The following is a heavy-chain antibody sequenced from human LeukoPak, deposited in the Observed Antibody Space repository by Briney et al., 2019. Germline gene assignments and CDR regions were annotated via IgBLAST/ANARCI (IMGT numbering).Heavy chain of an antibody. CDR2: ISYDGSNK. D-gene: IGHD5-12*01. V-gene: IGHV3-30*04. Sequence: PGWSLRLSCAASGFTFSNYAMHWVRQAPGKGLEWVAVISYDGSNKFDADSVKGRFTISRDNSKNTLHLQMNSLRAEDTAVYYCARSLATSYYYMDVWGKGTTVTVSS. CDR3: ARSLATSYYYMDV. J-gene: IGHJ6*03. CDR1: GFTFSNYA.